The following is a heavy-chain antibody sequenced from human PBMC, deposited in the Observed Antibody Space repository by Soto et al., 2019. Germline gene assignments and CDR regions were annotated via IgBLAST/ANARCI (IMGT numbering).Heavy chain of an antibody. CDR3: AKNSGSYYVEHPFDY. J-gene: IGHJ4*02. CDR1: GFTFSSYG. D-gene: IGHD1-26*01. V-gene: IGHV3-30*18. CDR2: ISYDGSNK. Sequence: GGSLRLSCAASGFTFSSYGMHWVRQAPGKGLEWVAVISYDGSNKYYADSVKGRFTISRDNSKNTLYLQMNSLRAEDTAVYYCAKNSGSYYVEHPFDYWGQGTLVTVSS.